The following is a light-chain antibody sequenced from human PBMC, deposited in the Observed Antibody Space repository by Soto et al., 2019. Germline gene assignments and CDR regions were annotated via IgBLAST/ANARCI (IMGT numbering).Light chain of an antibody. CDR3: VQRTTLPWT. CDR1: QSVSSH. CDR2: AAS. V-gene: IGKV3-11*01. Sequence: EIVLTQSPGTLSLSPGERATLSCRASQSVSSHLAWYQQKPGQAPRLLSYAASNSATGIPGRFSGSGSGTEFTLTISSLEPEYFSVCHCVQRTTLPWTCDQASKVEIK. J-gene: IGKJ1*01.